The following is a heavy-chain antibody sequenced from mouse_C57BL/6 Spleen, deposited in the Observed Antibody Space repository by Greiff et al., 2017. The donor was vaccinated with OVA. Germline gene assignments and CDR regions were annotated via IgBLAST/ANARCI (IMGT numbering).Heavy chain of an antibody. V-gene: IGHV6-6*01. J-gene: IGHJ2*01. CDR3: TRRTTVVSYYFDY. CDR1: GFTFSDAW. D-gene: IGHD1-1*01. Sequence: EVKLVESGGGLVQPGGSMKLSCAASGFTFSDAWMDWVRQSPEKGLEWVAEIRNKANNHATYYAESVKGRFTISRDDSKSSVYLQMNSLRAEDTGIYYCTRRTTVVSYYFDYWGQGTTLTVSS. CDR2: IRNKANNHAT.